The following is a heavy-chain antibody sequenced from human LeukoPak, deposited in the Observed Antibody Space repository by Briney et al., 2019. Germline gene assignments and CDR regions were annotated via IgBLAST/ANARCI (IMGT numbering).Heavy chain of an antibody. Sequence: PSETLSLTCTVSGGSISSGDYYWSWGRQPPGRGLERVGYIYYSGSTYYNPSLKSRVTISVDTSKNQFSLKLSSVTAADTAVYYCARGYYYDSSGSFDYWGQGTLVTVSS. J-gene: IGHJ4*02. V-gene: IGHV4-30-4*08. CDR1: GGSISSGDYY. D-gene: IGHD3-22*01. CDR2: IYYSGST. CDR3: ARGYYYDSSGSFDY.